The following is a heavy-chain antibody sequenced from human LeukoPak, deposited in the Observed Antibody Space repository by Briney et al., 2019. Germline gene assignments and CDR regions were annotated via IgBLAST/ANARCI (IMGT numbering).Heavy chain of an antibody. D-gene: IGHD3-22*01. CDR1: GGSISSSSYY. CDR2: IYYSGST. J-gene: IGHJ4*02. V-gene: IGHV4-39*01. CDR3: ATHNYYDSSGYWYYFDY. Sequence: SETLSLTCTVSGGSISSSSYYWGWVRQPPGTGLEWVGSIYYSGSTYYNPSLKSRVTISVDTSKNQFSLKLSSVTAADTAVYYCATHNYYDSSGYWYYFDYWGQGTLVTVSS.